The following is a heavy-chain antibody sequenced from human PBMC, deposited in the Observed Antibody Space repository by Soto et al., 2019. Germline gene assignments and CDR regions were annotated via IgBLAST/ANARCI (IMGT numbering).Heavy chain of an antibody. CDR2: IIPIFGTA. V-gene: IGHV1-69*01. CDR1: GGTFSSYA. J-gene: IGHJ6*02. Sequence: QVQLVQSGAEVKKPGSSVKVSCKASGGTFSSYAISWVRQAPGQGLEWMGGIIPIFGTANYAQKFQGRVTITADESTSTAYMELSSLRSEDMAVYYCARDPVVPPRRGLIDGMDVWGQGTTVTVSS. D-gene: IGHD2-15*01. CDR3: ARDPVVPPRRGLIDGMDV.